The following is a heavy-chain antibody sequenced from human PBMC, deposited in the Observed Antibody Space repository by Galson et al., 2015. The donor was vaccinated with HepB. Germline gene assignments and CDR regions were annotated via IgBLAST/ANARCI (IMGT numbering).Heavy chain of an antibody. CDR3: ARERQWLVRERFDY. D-gene: IGHD6-19*01. V-gene: IGHV3-30-3*01. Sequence: SLRLSCAASGFTFSSYAMHWVRQAPGKGLEWVAVISYDGSNKYYADSVKGRFTISRDNSKNTLYLQMNSLRAEDTAVYYCARERQWLVRERFDYWGQGTLVTVSS. CDR2: ISYDGSNK. J-gene: IGHJ4*02. CDR1: GFTFSSYA.